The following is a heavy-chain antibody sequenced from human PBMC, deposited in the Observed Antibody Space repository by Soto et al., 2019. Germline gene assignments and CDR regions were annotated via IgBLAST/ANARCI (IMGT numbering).Heavy chain of an antibody. CDR2: ISGSGGST. V-gene: IGHV3-23*01. Sequence: GGSLRLSCAASGFTFSSYAMSWVRQAPGKGLEWVSAISGSGGSTYYADSVKGRFTISRDNSKNTLYLQMNSLRAEDTAVYYCAAGSTYYGILTGYPTPYYFDYWGQGTLVTVSS. J-gene: IGHJ4*02. D-gene: IGHD3-9*01. CDR3: AAGSTYYGILTGYPTPYYFDY. CDR1: GFTFSSYA.